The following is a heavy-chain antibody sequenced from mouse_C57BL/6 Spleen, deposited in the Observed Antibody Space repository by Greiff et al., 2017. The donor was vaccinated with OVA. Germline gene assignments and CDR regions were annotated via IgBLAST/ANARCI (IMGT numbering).Heavy chain of an antibody. Sequence: EVQLQESGPELVKPGASVKIPCKASGYTFTDYNMDWVQQSHGKSLEWIGDINPNNGGTIYNQKFKGKATLTVDQSSSTAYMELRSLTSEDTAVYYCARRGEIYYDYDDAMDYWGQGTSVTVSS. D-gene: IGHD2-4*01. J-gene: IGHJ4*01. CDR1: GYTFTDYN. V-gene: IGHV1-18*01. CDR3: ARRGEIYYDYDDAMDY. CDR2: INPNNGGT.